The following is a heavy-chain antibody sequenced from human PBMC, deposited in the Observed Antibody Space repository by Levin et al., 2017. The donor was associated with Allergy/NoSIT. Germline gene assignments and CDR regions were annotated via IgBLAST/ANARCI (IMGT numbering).Heavy chain of an antibody. D-gene: IGHD2-2*02. V-gene: IGHV4-39*07. CDR3: ARLGYIISRTTDAFDI. CDR2: IFRSGST. CDR1: GDSISSSGCY. J-gene: IGHJ3*02. Sequence: SETLSLTCAVSGDSISSSGCYWGWIRQPPGKGLEWIGNIFRSGSTYYNPSLESRLMISVDTSKNEFSLKLSSVTAADTAVYYCARLGYIISRTTDAFDIWGQGTMVSVSS.